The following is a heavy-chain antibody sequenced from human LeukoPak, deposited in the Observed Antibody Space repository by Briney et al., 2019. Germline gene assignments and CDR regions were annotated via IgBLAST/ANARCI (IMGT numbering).Heavy chain of an antibody. V-gene: IGHV3-23*01. J-gene: IGHJ4*02. D-gene: IGHD5-12*01. CDR1: GFAFGSYA. CDR2: IGSDYDR. Sequence: GGSLRLSCTASGFAFGSYAMAWVRQAPGKGLEGIAAIGSDYDRVHEDSVKGRFTISRDNSKSTLYLQMDNLRPEDTAVYFCAKSAGVATIYFDCWGQGALVTVSS. CDR3: AKSAGVATIYFDC.